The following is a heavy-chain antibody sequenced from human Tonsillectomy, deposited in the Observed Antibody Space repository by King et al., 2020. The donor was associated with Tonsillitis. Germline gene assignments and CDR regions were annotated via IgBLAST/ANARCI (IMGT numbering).Heavy chain of an antibody. Sequence: VQLVESGGGVVQPGRSLRLSCAASGFTFSSYGMHWVRQAPGKGLEWVAVISYDGSNKYYADSVKGRFTISRDNSKNTLYLQMNSLRAEDTAVYYCAKDSIVLRFLEWSDMDVWGKGTTVTVSS. CDR2: ISYDGSNK. J-gene: IGHJ6*03. CDR1: GFTFSSYG. CDR3: AKDSIVLRFLEWSDMDV. D-gene: IGHD3-3*01. V-gene: IGHV3-30*18.